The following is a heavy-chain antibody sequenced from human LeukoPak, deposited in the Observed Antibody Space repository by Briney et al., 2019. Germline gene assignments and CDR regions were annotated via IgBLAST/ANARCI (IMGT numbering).Heavy chain of an antibody. CDR3: ARDRAEDDSSGYIHRDFDL. D-gene: IGHD3-22*01. CDR2: ISSSGGNI. V-gene: IGHV3-11*04. J-gene: IGHJ4*02. Sequence: PGGSLRLSCSGSGFTFSDYFMNWIRQTPGKGLEWISYISSSGGNIKYADSVQGRFTISRDNAKKSLYLQMNSLRAEDTAVYYCARDRAEDDSSGYIHRDFDLWGQGTLVIVSS. CDR1: GFTFSDYF.